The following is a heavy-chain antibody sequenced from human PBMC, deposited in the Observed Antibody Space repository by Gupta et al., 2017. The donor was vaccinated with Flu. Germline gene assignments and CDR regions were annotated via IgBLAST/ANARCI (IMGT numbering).Heavy chain of an antibody. V-gene: IGHV3-23*01. CDR2: IDGGGGSI. D-gene: IGHD3-16*01. J-gene: IGHJ4*02. CDR1: GFTFRHYV. Sequence: EVQLLESGGGLVQPGGSLRLSCAASGFTFRHYVMSLVRQAPGKGLEWVSSIDGGGGSIFYADSVKGRFTISRDNSKNTLYLQMNKLRAEDTALYYCAKDMTGGPRGEDYWGQGTLVDVSS. CDR3: AKDMTGGPRGEDY.